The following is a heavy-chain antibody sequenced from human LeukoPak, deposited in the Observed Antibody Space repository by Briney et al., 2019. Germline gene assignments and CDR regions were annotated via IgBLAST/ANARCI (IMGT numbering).Heavy chain of an antibody. V-gene: IGHV4-31*03. J-gene: IGHJ4*02. D-gene: IGHD1-26*01. CDR3: ARGSVPWVGLDY. CDR2: IYYSGST. Sequence: SQTLSLTCTVSGGSISSGGYYWSWIRQHPGKGLEWIGYIYYSGSTYYNPSLKSRVTISVDTPKNQFSLKLSSVTAADTAVYYCARGSVPWVGLDYWGQGTLVTVSS. CDR1: GGSISSGGYY.